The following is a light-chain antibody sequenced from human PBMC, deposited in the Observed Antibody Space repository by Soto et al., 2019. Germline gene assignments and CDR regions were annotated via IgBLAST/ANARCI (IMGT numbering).Light chain of an antibody. V-gene: IGKV1-27*01. J-gene: IGKJ5*01. CDR1: QDISVY. CDR3: QKFNTAPLT. CDR2: IAS. Sequence: DIQMTQSPSSLSASVGDRVTITCRASQDISVYLAWYQQKPGKVPKLLIYIASNLQSGVPSRFSGSGSGTDFTLTISSLQPEDVATYFCQKFNTAPLTFGQGTRLEIK.